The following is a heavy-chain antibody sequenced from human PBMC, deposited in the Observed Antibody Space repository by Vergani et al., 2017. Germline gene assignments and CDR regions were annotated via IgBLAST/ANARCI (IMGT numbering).Heavy chain of an antibody. D-gene: IGHD3-3*01. Sequence: QVQLVQSGAEVKKPGASVKVSCKASGYTFTSYDINWVRQATGPGLEWMGWMNPNSGNTGYAQKFQGRVTMTRNTSISTAYMELSSLRSEDTAVYYCARRDFWSGYYIPNYYYYGMDVWGQGTTVTVSS. CDR2: MNPNSGNT. J-gene: IGHJ6*02. CDR1: GYTFTSYD. CDR3: ARRDFWSGYYIPNYYYYGMDV. V-gene: IGHV1-8*01.